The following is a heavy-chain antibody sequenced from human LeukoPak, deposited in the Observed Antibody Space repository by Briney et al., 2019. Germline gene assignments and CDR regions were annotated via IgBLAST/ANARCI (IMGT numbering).Heavy chain of an antibody. Sequence: GESLKISCKASGYRFTSYWVGWVRQMPGKGLEWVGIIYPSDSDARYSPSFQGQVTISADKSINTAYLQWSSLKASDTAMYYCARRNYDILTGYYNDYFDYWGQGTLVTVSS. D-gene: IGHD3-9*01. V-gene: IGHV5-51*01. J-gene: IGHJ4*02. CDR1: GYRFTSYW. CDR3: ARRNYDILTGYYNDYFDY. CDR2: IYPSDSDA.